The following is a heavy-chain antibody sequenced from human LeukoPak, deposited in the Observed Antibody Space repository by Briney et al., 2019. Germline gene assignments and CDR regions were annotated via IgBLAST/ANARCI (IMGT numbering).Heavy chain of an antibody. V-gene: IGHV3-21*01. CDR1: GFTFSSYN. J-gene: IGHJ4*02. Sequence: GGSPRHSCAASGFTFSSYNMNWVRQAPGKGLEWVSSIISRSNYIYYADSVKGRFTISRDNAKNSLYLQMNSLRAEDTAVYYCASEFRRRGYWREGSMVTVSS. D-gene: IGHD2-21*01. CDR2: IISRSNYI. CDR3: ASEFRRRGY.